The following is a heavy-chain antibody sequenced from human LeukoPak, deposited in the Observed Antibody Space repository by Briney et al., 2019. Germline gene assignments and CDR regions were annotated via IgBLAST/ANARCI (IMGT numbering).Heavy chain of an antibody. D-gene: IGHD6-6*01. CDR2: INPNSGGT. Sequence: ASVKASCKASGYTFTGYYMHWVRQAPGQGLEWMGRINPNSGGTNYAQKFQGRVTMTRDTSISTAYMELSRLRSDDTAVYYCARVGVPYSSSSPFDPNWFDPWGQGTLVTVSS. V-gene: IGHV1-2*06. J-gene: IGHJ5*02. CDR1: GYTFTGYY. CDR3: ARVGVPYSSSSPFDPNWFDP.